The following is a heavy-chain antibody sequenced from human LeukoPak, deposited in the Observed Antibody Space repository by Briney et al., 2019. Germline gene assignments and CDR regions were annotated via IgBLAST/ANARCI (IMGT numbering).Heavy chain of an antibody. V-gene: IGHV3-21*01. Sequence: PGGSLRLSCAASGFTFSSYSMNWVRQAPGKGLEWVSSMNSRSSSKYYADSVKGRFTISRDNAKNSLYLQMNSLRAEDTAVYYCARGPTMKMDVWGKGTTVTVSS. CDR3: ARGPTMKMDV. D-gene: IGHD3-22*01. J-gene: IGHJ6*04. CDR1: GFTFSSYS. CDR2: MNSRSSSK.